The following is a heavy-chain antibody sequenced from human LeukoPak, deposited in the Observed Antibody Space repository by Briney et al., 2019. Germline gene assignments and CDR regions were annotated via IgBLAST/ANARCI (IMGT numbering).Heavy chain of an antibody. J-gene: IGHJ4*02. Sequence: SSVKVSCKASGGTFSSYAISWVRQAPGQGLEWMGRIIPILGIANNEQKFQGRVTITADKSTSTAYMELRSMRSKDTAVYYCARETYYYDSSGYSAFDYWGQGTLVTVSS. V-gene: IGHV1-69*04. CDR2: IIPILGIA. CDR3: ARETYYYDSSGYSAFDY. CDR1: GGTFSSYA. D-gene: IGHD3-22*01.